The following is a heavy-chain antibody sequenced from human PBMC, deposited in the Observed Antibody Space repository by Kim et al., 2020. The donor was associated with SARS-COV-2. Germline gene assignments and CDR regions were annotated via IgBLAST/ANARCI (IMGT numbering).Heavy chain of an antibody. CDR2: ISAYNGNT. J-gene: IGHJ6*02. CDR3: AKDLYYDILTANMPGDDMDV. CDR1: GYTFTSYG. V-gene: IGHV1-18*01. Sequence: ASVKVSCKASGYTFTSYGISWVRQAPGQGLEWMGWISAYNGNTNYAQKLQGRVTMTTDTSTSTAYMELRRLRSDDTAVYYCAKDLYYDILTANMPGDDMDVWGQGTTVTVSS. D-gene: IGHD3-9*01.